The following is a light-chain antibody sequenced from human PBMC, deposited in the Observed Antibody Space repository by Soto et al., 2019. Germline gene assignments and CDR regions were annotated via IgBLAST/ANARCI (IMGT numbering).Light chain of an antibody. CDR1: QSVSSY. Sequence: EIVLTQSPATLSLSPGERATLSCRASQSVSSYVAWYQQKPGQAPRLLIDDASNRATGIPARFSGSGSGTAFTLTISSLEPEDFAVYYCQQRTNWPSLTFGGGTKVEIK. CDR2: DAS. CDR3: QQRTNWPSLT. J-gene: IGKJ4*01. V-gene: IGKV3-11*01.